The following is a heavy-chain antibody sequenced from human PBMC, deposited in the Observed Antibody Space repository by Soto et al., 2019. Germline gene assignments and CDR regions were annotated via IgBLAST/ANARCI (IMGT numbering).Heavy chain of an antibody. Sequence: SETLSLTCTVSGGSISSYYWSWIRQPPGKGLEWIGYIYYSGSTNYNPSLKSRVTISVDTSKNQFSLNLSSVTAADTAVYYCARERPERVPASIDEDYYYYCMDVWGKGTTVTVSS. J-gene: IGHJ6*03. D-gene: IGHD2-2*02. V-gene: IGHV4-59*01. CDR3: ARERPERVPASIDEDYYYYCMDV. CDR1: GGSISSYY. CDR2: IYYSGST.